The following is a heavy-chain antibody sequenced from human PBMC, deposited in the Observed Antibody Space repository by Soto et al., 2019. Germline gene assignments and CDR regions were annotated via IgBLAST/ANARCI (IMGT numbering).Heavy chain of an antibody. J-gene: IGHJ5*02. CDR3: ASLRHYAFWSGSQNWFDP. CDR1: GFTFSSYE. Sequence: GGPLRLSCAASGFTFSSYEMNWVRQAPGKGLEWVSYISSSGSTIYYADSVKGRFTISRDNAKNSLYLQMNSLRAEDTAVYYCASLRHYAFWSGSQNWFDPWGQGTLVTVSS. CDR2: ISSSGSTI. D-gene: IGHD3-3*01. V-gene: IGHV3-48*03.